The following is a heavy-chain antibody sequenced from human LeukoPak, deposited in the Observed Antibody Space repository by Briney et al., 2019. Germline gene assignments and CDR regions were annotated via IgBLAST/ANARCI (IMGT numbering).Heavy chain of an antibody. J-gene: IGHJ4*02. CDR2: INHSGST. CDR3: ARSRGYSYGYFDY. CDR1: GGSFSGYY. Sequence: SETLSLTCAVYGGSFSGYYWSWIRQPPGKGLEWIGEINHSGSTNYDPSLKSRVTISVDMSKNQFSLKLSFVTAADTAVYYCARSRGYSYGYFDYWGQGTLVTVSS. D-gene: IGHD5-18*01. V-gene: IGHV4-34*01.